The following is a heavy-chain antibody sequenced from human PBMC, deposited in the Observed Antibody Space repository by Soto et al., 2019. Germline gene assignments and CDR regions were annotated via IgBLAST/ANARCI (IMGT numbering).Heavy chain of an antibody. D-gene: IGHD1-26*01. CDR3: ARMVRLVRATYYFDY. CDR2: IYSNDEK. J-gene: IGHJ4*02. CDR1: GFSLSDARMA. Sequence: SGPTLVNPTETLTLTCSVSGFSLSDARMAVSWIRQPPGKSLEWLAHIYSNDEKSSSTSLQRRLSISRDTSKSQVVLTMTNLDPVDTATYYCARMVRLVRATYYFDYWGQGSLVTVSS. V-gene: IGHV2-26*01.